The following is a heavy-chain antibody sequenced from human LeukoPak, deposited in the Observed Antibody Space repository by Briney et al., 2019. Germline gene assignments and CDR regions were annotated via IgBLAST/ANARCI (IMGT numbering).Heavy chain of an antibody. CDR3: ARAGSVVHPPEYFHH. J-gene: IGHJ1*01. Sequence: GASVKVSCKAFGYTFTGYYMHWVRQAPGQALEWMGWIKPNSGDTKYGQKFQGRVTVTRDTSISTAYMELNRLTSDDTAVYYCARAGSVVHPPEYFHHWGQGTLVTVST. V-gene: IGHV1-2*02. CDR1: GYTFTGYY. CDR2: IKPNSGDT. D-gene: IGHD1-26*01.